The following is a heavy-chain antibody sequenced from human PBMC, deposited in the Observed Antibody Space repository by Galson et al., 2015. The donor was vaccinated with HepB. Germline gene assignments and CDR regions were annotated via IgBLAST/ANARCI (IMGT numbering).Heavy chain of an antibody. Sequence: LRLSCAASGFTFSSYGIHWVRQTPGKGLEWVAVISYDGSKKQYADSVKGRFTISRDNSKNTVYLQMNSLRVEDAAVYYCAKPTYGGDSSCWGRGTLVTVSS. J-gene: IGHJ4*02. CDR3: AKPTYGGDSSC. CDR2: ISYDGSKK. D-gene: IGHD2-21*02. CDR1: GFTFSSYG. V-gene: IGHV3-30*18.